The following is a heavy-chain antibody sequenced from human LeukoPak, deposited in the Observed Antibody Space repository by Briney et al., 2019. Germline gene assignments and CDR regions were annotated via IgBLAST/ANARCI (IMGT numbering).Heavy chain of an antibody. CDR2: IYYSGST. CDR1: GGSISSSSYY. D-gene: IGHD4-23*01. CDR3: PEAFDI. V-gene: IGHV4-39*01. Sequence: SETLSLTRTVSGGSISSSSYYWGWIRQPPGKGLEWIGSIYYSGSTYYNPSLKSRVTISVDTSKNQFSLKLSSDCAGGLATVVTPEAFDIWGQGTMVTVSS. J-gene: IGHJ3*02.